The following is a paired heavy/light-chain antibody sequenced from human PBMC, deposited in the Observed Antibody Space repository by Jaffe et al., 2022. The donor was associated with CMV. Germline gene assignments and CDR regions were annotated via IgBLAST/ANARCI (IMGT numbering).Light chain of an antibody. CDR3: QQTYTTPRT. V-gene: IGKV1-39*01. J-gene: IGKJ1*01. Sequence: DIRMTQSPSSLSASVGDRVTITCRASQDITDFLHWYQQKPGKAPNLLIYGASNLQSGVPSRFSGSGSGTDFTLTITSLQHEDSATYYCQQTYTTPRTFGQGTRVEIK. CDR1: QDITDF. CDR2: GAS.
Heavy chain of an antibody. CDR1: GESIRSSNW. V-gene: IGHV4-4*02. Sequence: QVQLQESGPGLVKPSGTLSLTCTVSGESIRSSNWWTWVRQSPTKGLEWIGEVYHTGSANYNPSLQSRITISVDNSENQFSLKLNSVTAADTAVYYCARVLTDYYGAGSYIPFDSWGQGTLVTVSS. J-gene: IGHJ4*02. CDR2: VYHTGSA. D-gene: IGHD3-10*01. CDR3: ARVLTDYYGAGSYIPFDS.